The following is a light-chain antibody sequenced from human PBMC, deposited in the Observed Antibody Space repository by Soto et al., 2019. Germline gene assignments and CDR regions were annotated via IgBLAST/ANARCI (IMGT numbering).Light chain of an antibody. CDR2: EVS. J-gene: IGLJ2*01. CDR1: SRDVGGYNY. V-gene: IGLV2-8*01. CDR3: SSYAGNNNLV. Sequence: QSVLTQPPSSSGSPGQSVTISCTGTSRDVGGYNYVSWYQQHPGKAPKLMIYEVSERPSGVPDRFSGSKSGNTASLTVSGLQAEDEADYYCSSYAGNNNLVFGGGTQLTVL.